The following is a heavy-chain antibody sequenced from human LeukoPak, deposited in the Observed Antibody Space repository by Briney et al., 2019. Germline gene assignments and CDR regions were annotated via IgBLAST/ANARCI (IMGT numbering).Heavy chain of an antibody. CDR1: GFTFSGYW. V-gene: IGHV3-74*03. CDR2: ISTGGRSN. D-gene: IGHD6-19*01. Sequence: AGGSLRLSCAASGFTFSGYWMQWVPQAPGKGRVWGSRISTGGRSNTYAHHVKGRFTISRDNAKNTMYLKMHSARDKDTAVYYCARGRLTSSWCYFDYWGEGTLVTVSS. J-gene: IGHJ4*02. CDR3: ARGRLTSSWCYFDY.